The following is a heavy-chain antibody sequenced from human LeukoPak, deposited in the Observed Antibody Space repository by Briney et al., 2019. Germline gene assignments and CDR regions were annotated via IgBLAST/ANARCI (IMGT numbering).Heavy chain of an antibody. J-gene: IGHJ4*02. CDR3: ARDLRVGAAKVPFDY. D-gene: IGHD1-26*01. CDR1: GGXFSSYA. V-gene: IGHV1-69*04. Sequence: SVKVSCKASGGXFSSYAISWVRQAPGQGLEWMGRIIPILGIANYAQKFQGRVTITADKSTSTAYMELSSLRSEDTAVYYCARDLRVGAAKVPFDYWGQGTLVTVSS. CDR2: IIPILGIA.